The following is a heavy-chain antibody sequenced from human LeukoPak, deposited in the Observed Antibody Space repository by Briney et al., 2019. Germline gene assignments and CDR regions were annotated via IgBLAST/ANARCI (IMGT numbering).Heavy chain of an antibody. V-gene: IGHV4-4*07. D-gene: IGHD6-19*01. CDR2: IYTSGST. Sequence: SETLSLTCTVSGGSISSYYWSWIRQPAGKGLEWIGRIYTSGSTNYNPSLKSRVTMSVDTSKNQFSLKLSSVTAADTAVYYCARGRGWYKLNYYFDYWGQGTLVTVSS. J-gene: IGHJ4*02. CDR3: ARGRGWYKLNYYFDY. CDR1: GGSISSYY.